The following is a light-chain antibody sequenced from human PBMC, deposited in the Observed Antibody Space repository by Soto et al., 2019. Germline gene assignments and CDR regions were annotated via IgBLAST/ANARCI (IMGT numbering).Light chain of an antibody. Sequence: QSALTQPASVSGSPGQSITISCTGTSTDVGGYNYVSWYQQHPGKAPKLMISDVSNRPSGVSIRFSGSKSGNTASLTISGLQAEDEADYCCNSYSSSTTLYLFGTGTKVTVL. CDR1: STDVGGYNY. J-gene: IGLJ1*01. CDR2: DVS. CDR3: NSYSSSTTLYL. V-gene: IGLV2-14*01.